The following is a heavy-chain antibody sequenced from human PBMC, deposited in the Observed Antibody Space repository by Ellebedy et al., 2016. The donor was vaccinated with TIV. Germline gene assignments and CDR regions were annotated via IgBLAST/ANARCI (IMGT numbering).Heavy chain of an antibody. CDR2: ISYDGNNK. CDR1: GFTFGSFA. Sequence: PGGSLRLSCAASGFTFGSFAMHWVRQAPGKGLEWVAVISYDGNNKYFADSVKGRFTISRDNSKNTRYLQMNSLRAEDTAVYYCARSSMIIVGDGFDLWGRGTMVTVSS. D-gene: IGHD3-22*01. V-gene: IGHV3-30-3*01. J-gene: IGHJ3*01. CDR3: ARSSMIIVGDGFDL.